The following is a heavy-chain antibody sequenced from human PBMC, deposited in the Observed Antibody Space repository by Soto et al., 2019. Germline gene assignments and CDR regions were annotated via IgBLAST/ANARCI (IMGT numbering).Heavy chain of an antibody. CDR1: GYSFTSYW. V-gene: IGHV5-51*01. Sequence: GESLKISFKGSGYSFTSYWIGWVRQMPGKGLEWMGIIYPGDSDTRYSPSFQGQVTISADKSISTAYLQWSSLKASDTAMYYCARQDVVVVAATPIYYGMDVWGQGTTVTVSS. J-gene: IGHJ6*02. D-gene: IGHD2-15*01. CDR2: IYPGDSDT. CDR3: ARQDVVVVAATPIYYGMDV.